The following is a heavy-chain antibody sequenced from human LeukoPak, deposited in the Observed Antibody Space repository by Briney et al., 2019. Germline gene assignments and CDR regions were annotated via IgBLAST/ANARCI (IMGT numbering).Heavy chain of an antibody. CDR1: GGSLNSGY. CDR2: LYPSGST. V-gene: IGHV4-59*01. CDR3: AGGHYPLEY. Sequence: SETLSFTCSVSGGSLNSGYWSWIRQPPGKGLEWIVLLYPSGSTNYNPSLKSRVTISVDTSRTQFSLKLSSMTAADTAVYYCAGGHYPLEYWGQGTLVTVSS. J-gene: IGHJ4*02. D-gene: IGHD1-26*01.